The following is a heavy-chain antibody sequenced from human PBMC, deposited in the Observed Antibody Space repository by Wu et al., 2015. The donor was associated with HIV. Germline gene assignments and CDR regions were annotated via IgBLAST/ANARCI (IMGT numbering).Heavy chain of an antibody. CDR1: GYTFITYA. CDR2: ISAYHGKA. V-gene: IGHV1-18*01. CDR3: ARDMPSIYDSSGHKSLDI. D-gene: IGHD3-22*01. Sequence: QDQLVQSGNEVKKPGASVKVSCKASGYTFITYAISWVRQVPGQGLEWMGLISAYHGKAEYAQKFQDRVTLTTDTATATAYMELRSLTSDDTAVLYCARDMPSIYDSSGHKSLDIWGQGTVVAVS. J-gene: IGHJ3*02.